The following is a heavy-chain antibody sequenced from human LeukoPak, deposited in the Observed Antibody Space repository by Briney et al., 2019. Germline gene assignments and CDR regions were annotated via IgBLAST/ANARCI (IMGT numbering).Heavy chain of an antibody. CDR3: ARDPPAWELTPFDAFDI. V-gene: IGHV3-23*01. D-gene: IGHD1-26*01. J-gene: IGHJ3*02. Sequence: GGSLRLSCAASGLTFSNYAMSWVRQAPGKGLEWVSSGSGGNTYYTDSVKGRFTISRDNSKNTLYLQMNSLRAEDTAVYYCARDPPAWELTPFDAFDIWGQGTMVTVSS. CDR2: SGSGGNT. CDR1: GLTFSNYA.